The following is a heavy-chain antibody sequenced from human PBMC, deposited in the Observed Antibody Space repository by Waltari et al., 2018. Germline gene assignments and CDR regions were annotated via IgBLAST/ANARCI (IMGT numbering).Heavy chain of an antibody. CDR3: AKDMGGELPSTLDY. Sequence: EVQLVESGGGLVQPGRSLRLSCAASGFTFDDYAMHWVRQAPGKGLEWVSGISWNSGSIGYADSVKGRFTISRDNAKNSLYLQMNSLRAEDTALYYCAKDMGGELPSTLDYWGQGTLVTVSS. CDR2: ISWNSGSI. J-gene: IGHJ4*02. CDR1: GFTFDDYA. V-gene: IGHV3-9*01. D-gene: IGHD1-26*01.